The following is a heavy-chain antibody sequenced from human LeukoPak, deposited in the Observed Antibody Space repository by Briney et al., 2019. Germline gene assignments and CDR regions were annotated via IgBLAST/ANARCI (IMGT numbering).Heavy chain of an antibody. CDR2: ISSSGSTI. CDR3: ASYGSGSYYRKHNWFDP. Sequence: GGSLRLSCAASGFTFSSYEMNWVRQAPGKGLERVSYISSSGSTIYYADSVKGRFTISRDNAKNSLYLQMNSLRAEDTAVYYRASYGSGSYYRKHNWFDPWGQGTLVTVSS. CDR1: GFTFSSYE. J-gene: IGHJ5*02. V-gene: IGHV3-48*03. D-gene: IGHD3-10*01.